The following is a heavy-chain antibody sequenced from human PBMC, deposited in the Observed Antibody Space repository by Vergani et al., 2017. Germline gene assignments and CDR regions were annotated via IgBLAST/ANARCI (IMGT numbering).Heavy chain of an antibody. CDR3: ARVGNYYGSGSYTTLFDY. CDR2: ISYDGSNK. J-gene: IGHJ4*02. Sequence: QVQLVESGGGVVKPGRSLRLSCAASGFTFSSYAMHWVRQAPGKGLEWVAVISYDGSNKYYADSVKGRFTISRDNSKNTLYRQMNSLRAEDTAVYYCARVGNYYGSGSYTTLFDYWGQGQWSPSLQ. D-gene: IGHD3-10*01. V-gene: IGHV3-30-3*01. CDR1: GFTFSSYA.